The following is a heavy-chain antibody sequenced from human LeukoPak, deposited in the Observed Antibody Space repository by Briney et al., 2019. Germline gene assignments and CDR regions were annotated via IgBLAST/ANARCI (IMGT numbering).Heavy chain of an antibody. CDR2: INPNSGGT. CDR1: GYTFTGYY. CDR3: ATENDPVVPAAHGYYYYGMDV. Sequence: ASVKVSCKASGYTFTGYYMHWVRQAPGQGLEWMGRINPNSGGTNYAQKFQGRVTMTRDTSISTAYMELSRLRSDDTAVYYCATENDPVVPAAHGYYYYGMDVWGQGTTVTVSS. J-gene: IGHJ6*02. D-gene: IGHD2-2*01. V-gene: IGHV1-2*06.